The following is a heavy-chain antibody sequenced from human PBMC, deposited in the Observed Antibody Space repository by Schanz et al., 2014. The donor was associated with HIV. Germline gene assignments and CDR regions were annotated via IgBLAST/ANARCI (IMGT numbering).Heavy chain of an antibody. J-gene: IGHJ4*02. CDR3: AREGATGYITY. V-gene: IGHV3-33*01. CDR2: IGYDGSNK. CDR1: GFTFSIFG. D-gene: IGHD5-18*01. Sequence: QVQLVESGGGVVQPGRSLRLSCAASGFTFSIFGMHWVRQAPGKGLEWVAIIGYDGSNKYYADSVKGRFTVSRDNSKNTNTLYLQMNSLRAEDTAVYYCAREGATGYITYWGQGTLVTVSS.